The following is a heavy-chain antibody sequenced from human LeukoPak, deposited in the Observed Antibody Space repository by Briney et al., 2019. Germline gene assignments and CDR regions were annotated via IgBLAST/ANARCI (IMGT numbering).Heavy chain of an antibody. J-gene: IGHJ4*02. D-gene: IGHD1-1*01. CDR3: ARALYNWNDVGYDY. Sequence: ASVKVSFKASGYTFTAYYIHWVRQAPGQGLEWMGWINPNSGGTNYAQKFQGRVTMTRDTSISSSYMELYSLTSYNAAGYNCARALYNWNDVGYDYWGEGTLFTVSS. V-gene: IGHV1-2*02. CDR1: GYTFTAYY. CDR2: INPNSGGT.